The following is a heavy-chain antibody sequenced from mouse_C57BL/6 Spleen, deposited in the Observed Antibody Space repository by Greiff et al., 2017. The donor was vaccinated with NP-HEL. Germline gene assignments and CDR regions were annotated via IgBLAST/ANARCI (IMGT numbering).Heavy chain of an antibody. V-gene: IGHV1-62-2*01. Sequence: VQLQQSGAELVKPGASVKLSCKASGYTFTEYTIPWVKPRSGQGLEWIGWFYPGSGSIKYTEKFKDQATLPADKSSSTVYLELSRLTSEDSAVDFCARHEDPLTGRFYAMDYWGQGTSVTVSS. CDR3: ARHEDPLTGRFYAMDY. J-gene: IGHJ4*01. D-gene: IGHD4-1*01. CDR2: FYPGSGSI. CDR1: GYTFTEYT.